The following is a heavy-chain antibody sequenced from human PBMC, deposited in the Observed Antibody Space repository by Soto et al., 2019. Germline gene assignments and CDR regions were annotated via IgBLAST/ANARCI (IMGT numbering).Heavy chain of an antibody. V-gene: IGHV3-23*01. CDR1: GFTFSNYA. CDR2: ISGGGGSS. CDR3: AHNCAVACHAVFFY. J-gene: IGHJ4*02. Sequence: EVQLLESGGGLVQPGGSLRLSCAASGFTFSNYAMSWVRQAPGKGLEWVSGISGGGGSSYYADSVKGRLTISRDNSKNTLYLQMNSLRAEDTAVYYCAHNCAVACHAVFFYWGQGKLVIVSS. D-gene: IGHD2-21*01.